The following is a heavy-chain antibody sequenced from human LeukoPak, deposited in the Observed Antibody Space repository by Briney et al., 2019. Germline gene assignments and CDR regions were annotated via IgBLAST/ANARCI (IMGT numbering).Heavy chain of an antibody. V-gene: IGHV1-18*01. Sequence: ASVKVSCKASGYTFTSYGISWVRQAPGQGLEWMGWISAYNGNTNYAQKLQGRVTMTADTSTSTAYMELRSLRSDDTAVYYCARRIAAAGTFDYWGQGTLVTVSS. CDR3: ARRIAAAGTFDY. J-gene: IGHJ4*02. D-gene: IGHD6-13*01. CDR2: ISAYNGNT. CDR1: GYTFTSYG.